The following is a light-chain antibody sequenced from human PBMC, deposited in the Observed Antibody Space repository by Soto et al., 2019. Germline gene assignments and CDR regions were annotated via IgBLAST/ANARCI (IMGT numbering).Light chain of an antibody. V-gene: IGLV2-14*01. J-gene: IGLJ3*02. CDR1: MRDVGAYNL. Sequence: QSALTQPASVSGSAGQSITISCAGTMRDVGAYNLVSWYQQHQGTAPKLISYEVRHRPSGSPSRFSGSRSGNTASLTISGLQSEDEGDYYCSAYSARSTLVFGGGTKLTVL. CDR3: SAYSARSTLV. CDR2: EVR.